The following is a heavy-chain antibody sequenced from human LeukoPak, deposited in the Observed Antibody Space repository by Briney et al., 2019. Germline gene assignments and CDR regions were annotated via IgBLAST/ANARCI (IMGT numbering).Heavy chain of an antibody. CDR1: GFTFSSYG. CDR2: ISGSGGST. D-gene: IGHD3-10*01. CDR3: AKARLMVRGVISFDY. V-gene: IGHV3-23*01. Sequence: PGGSLRLSCAASGFTFSSYGMSWVRQAPGKGLEWVSAISGSGGSTYYADSVKGRFTISRDNSKNTLYLQMNSLRAEDTAVYYCAKARLMVRGVISFDYWGQGTLVTVSS. J-gene: IGHJ4*02.